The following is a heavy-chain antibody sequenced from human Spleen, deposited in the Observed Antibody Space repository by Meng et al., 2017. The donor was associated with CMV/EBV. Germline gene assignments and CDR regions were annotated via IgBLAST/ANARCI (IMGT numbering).Heavy chain of an antibody. J-gene: IGHJ4*02. CDR2: IRGSGGST. CDR3: AKNWAHHCSSTSCYRGDYFDY. Sequence: GESLKISCAASGFTFCSYAISWGRQAPGKGLEWVSAIRGSGGSTYYAGSVKGRFTISRDHSKNTLYLQMNSLRAEDTAVYYCAKNWAHHCSSTSCYRGDYFDYWGQGTLVTVSS. V-gene: IGHV3-23*01. CDR1: GFTFCSYA. D-gene: IGHD2-2*02.